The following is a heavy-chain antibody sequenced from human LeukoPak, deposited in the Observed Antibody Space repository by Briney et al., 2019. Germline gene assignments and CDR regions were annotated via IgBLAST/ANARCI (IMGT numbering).Heavy chain of an antibody. CDR3: ARHGGSYTFDY. V-gene: IGHV4-59*08. Sequence: PSETLSLTCTVSGGSISGYYWSWIRQPPGKGLEWIGSISYSGGTNYNPSLKSRVTISVDTSKNQFSLKLNSVTAADTAVYYCARHGGSYTFDYWGQGTLVTVSS. D-gene: IGHD1-26*01. CDR2: ISYSGGT. J-gene: IGHJ4*02. CDR1: GGSISGYY.